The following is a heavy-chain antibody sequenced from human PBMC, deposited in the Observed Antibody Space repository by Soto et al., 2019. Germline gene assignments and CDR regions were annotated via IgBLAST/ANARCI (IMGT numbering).Heavy chain of an antibody. CDR2: IWYDGSNK. CDR1: GFTFSSYG. V-gene: IGHV3-33*01. J-gene: IGHJ5*02. Sequence: GGSLRLSCAASGFTFSSYGMHWVRQAPGKGLEWVAVIWYDGSNKYYADSVKGRFTISRDNSKNTLYLQMNSLRAEDTAVYYCARAPIEATYYYDSSQPKTPAGWFDPWGQGTLVTVSS. D-gene: IGHD3-22*01. CDR3: ARAPIEATYYYDSSQPKTPAGWFDP.